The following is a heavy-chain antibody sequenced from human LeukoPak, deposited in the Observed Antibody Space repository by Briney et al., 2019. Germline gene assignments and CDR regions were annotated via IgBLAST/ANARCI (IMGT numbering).Heavy chain of an antibody. CDR3: ASERFYYGSGSYLGIDY. Sequence: GRSLRLSCAASGFTFSNYAMHWVRQAPGKGLEWVAVISYDGSNKYYADSVKGRFTISRDNSKNTLYLQMNSLRAEDTPVYYCASERFYYGSGSYLGIDYWGQGTLVTVSS. V-gene: IGHV3-30-3*01. D-gene: IGHD3-10*01. J-gene: IGHJ4*02. CDR2: ISYDGSNK. CDR1: GFTFSNYA.